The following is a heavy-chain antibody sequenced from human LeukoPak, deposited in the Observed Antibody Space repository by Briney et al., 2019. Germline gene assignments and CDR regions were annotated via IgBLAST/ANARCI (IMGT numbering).Heavy chain of an antibody. D-gene: IGHD3-22*01. CDR2: IYTSGST. CDR1: GGSISSGSYY. Sequence: SQTLSLTCTVSGGSISSGSYYWSWIRQPAGKGLGWIGRIYTSGSTNYNPSLKSRVTISVDTSKNQFSLKLSSVTAADTAVYYCASSSGYYYGVDYWGQGTLVTVSS. J-gene: IGHJ4*02. CDR3: ASSSGYYYGVDY. V-gene: IGHV4-61*02.